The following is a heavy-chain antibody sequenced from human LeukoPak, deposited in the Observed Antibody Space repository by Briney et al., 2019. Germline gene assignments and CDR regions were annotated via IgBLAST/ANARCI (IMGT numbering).Heavy chain of an antibody. CDR3: ARATIGYSYGFWFLYYYYMDV. J-gene: IGHJ6*03. CDR2: IYYSGST. D-gene: IGHD5-18*01. V-gene: IGHV4-39*07. CDR1: GGSICSSSCY. Sequence: PSETLSLTCTVSGGSICSSSCYWGWIRQPPGKGLEWIGSIYYSGSTYYNPSLKSRVTISVDTSKNQFSLKLSSVTAADTAVYYCARATIGYSYGFWFLYYYYMDVWGKGTTVTVSS.